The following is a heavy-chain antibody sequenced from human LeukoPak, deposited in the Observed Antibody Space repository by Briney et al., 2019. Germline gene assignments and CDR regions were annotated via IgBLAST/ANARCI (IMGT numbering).Heavy chain of an antibody. CDR1: GFTFSNAW. D-gene: IGHD6-6*01. CDR2: ISSSSSYI. Sequence: GGSLRLSYAASGFTFSNAWMNWVRQAPGKGLEWVSSISSSSSYIYYADSVKGRFTISRDNAKNSLYLQMNSLRAEDTAVYYCARGDLYSSSPVNDYWGQGTLVTVSS. J-gene: IGHJ4*02. V-gene: IGHV3-21*01. CDR3: ARGDLYSSSPVNDY.